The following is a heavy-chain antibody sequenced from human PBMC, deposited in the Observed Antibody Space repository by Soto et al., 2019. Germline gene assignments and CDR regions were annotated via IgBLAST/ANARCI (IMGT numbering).Heavy chain of an antibody. V-gene: IGHV1-69*13. J-gene: IGHJ5*02. CDR1: GGTFSTYA. CDR2: IIPIFGSA. CDR3: ARVSSGTYFLAWFDP. D-gene: IGHD3-22*01. Sequence: SVKVSCKASGGTFSTYAISWVRQAPGQGLEWMGGIIPIFGSANYAQKFQGRVTITADESTSTAYMELSSLRSEDTAVYYCARVSSGTYFLAWFDPWGRGTLVTVSS.